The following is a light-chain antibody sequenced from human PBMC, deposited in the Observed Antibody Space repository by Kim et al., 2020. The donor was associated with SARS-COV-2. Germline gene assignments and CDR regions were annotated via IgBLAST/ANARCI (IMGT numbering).Light chain of an antibody. V-gene: IGKV1-5*03. Sequence: DIQMTQSPSTLSASVGDRVTITCRASQSISTWLAWFQQKPGKAPKVLIYKASSLQTGVPSRFTGSGSGTEFTLTISSLQPDDFATYYCQQYSSYRTFGQGTKVDIK. CDR1: QSISTW. CDR2: KAS. CDR3: QQYSSYRT. J-gene: IGKJ1*01.